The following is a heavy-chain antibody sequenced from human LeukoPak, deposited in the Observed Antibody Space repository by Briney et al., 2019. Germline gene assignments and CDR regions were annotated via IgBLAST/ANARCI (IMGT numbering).Heavy chain of an antibody. V-gene: IGHV1-69*13. CDR1: GGTFSSYA. CDR2: IIPIFGTA. CDR3: ARGLHSSGWSPFDY. J-gene: IGHJ4*02. D-gene: IGHD6-19*01. Sequence: SVKVSCKASGGTFSSYAISWVRQAPGQGLEWRGGIIPIFGTAKYAQKFQGRVTITADESTSTAYMELSSLRSEDTAVYYCARGLHSSGWSPFDYWGQGTLVTVSS.